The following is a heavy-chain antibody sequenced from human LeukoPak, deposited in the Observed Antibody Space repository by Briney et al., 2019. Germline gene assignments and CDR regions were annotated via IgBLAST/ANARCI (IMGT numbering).Heavy chain of an antibody. D-gene: IGHD2-15*01. CDR1: GGSISSSSYY. CDR3: ASLPIPGYCSGGSCYSVMVLRDY. V-gene: IGHV4-39*01. J-gene: IGHJ4*02. Sequence: SETLSLACTVSGGSISSSSYYWGWIRQPPGKGLEWIGSIYYSGSTYYNPSLKSRVTISVDTSKNQFSLKLSSVTAADTAVYYCASLPIPGYCSGGSCYSVMVLRDYWGPGTLVIVSS. CDR2: IYYSGST.